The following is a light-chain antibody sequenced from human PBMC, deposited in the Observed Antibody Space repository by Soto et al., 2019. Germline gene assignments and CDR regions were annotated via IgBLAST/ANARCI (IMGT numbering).Light chain of an antibody. Sequence: DSQMTQSPSTLSASVGDRVTITCLASQSISSWLAWYQQKPRNAPKLLIYDASSLESGVPSTLSGSGSGTEFTLTISSLQPDDFATYYCQQYNTYWTFGQGTKVDIK. CDR2: DAS. V-gene: IGKV1-5*01. J-gene: IGKJ1*01. CDR3: QQYNTYWT. CDR1: QSISSW.